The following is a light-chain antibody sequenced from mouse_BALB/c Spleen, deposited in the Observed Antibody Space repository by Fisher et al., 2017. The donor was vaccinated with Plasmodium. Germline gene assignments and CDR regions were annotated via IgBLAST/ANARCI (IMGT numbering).Light chain of an antibody. CDR3: QQSNSWPLT. CDR1: QSINNN. Sequence: DIVLTQSPVTLSVTPGDSVSLSCRASQSINNNLHWYQQKSHESPRLLINYTSQSISGIPSRFSGSGSGTDFTLSLNSVETEDFGMYFCQQSNSWPLTFGAGTKLELK. CDR2: YTS. J-gene: IGKJ5*01. V-gene: IGKV5-43*01.